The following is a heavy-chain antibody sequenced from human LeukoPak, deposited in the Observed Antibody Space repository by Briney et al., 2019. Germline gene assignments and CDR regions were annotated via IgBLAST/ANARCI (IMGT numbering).Heavy chain of an antibody. Sequence: GRSLRLSCAASEFTFSSYGMHWVGRAPGKGLKWVAVISYDGSNKYYADSVKGRFTISRDNSKNTLYLQMNSLRAEDTAVYYCARGDCGGGCYSIENFDYGGQGTLVTVSS. V-gene: IGHV3-30-3*01. CDR1: EFTFSSYG. D-gene: IGHD2-15*01. CDR2: ISYDGSNK. CDR3: ARGDCGGGCYSIENFDY. J-gene: IGHJ4*02.